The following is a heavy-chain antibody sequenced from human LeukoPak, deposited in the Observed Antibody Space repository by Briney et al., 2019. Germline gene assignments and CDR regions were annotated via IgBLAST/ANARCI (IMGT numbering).Heavy chain of an antibody. D-gene: IGHD5-12*01. CDR3: ARGSGYDHFDY. Sequence: GGSLRLSCAVSGFTFSSYDMHWVRQATGKGLEWVSAIGTAGDTYYPGSVKGRFTISRENAKNSLYLQMNSLRAGDTAVYYCARGSGYDHFDYWGQGTLVTVSS. J-gene: IGHJ4*02. V-gene: IGHV3-13*01. CDR2: IGTAGDT. CDR1: GFTFSSYD.